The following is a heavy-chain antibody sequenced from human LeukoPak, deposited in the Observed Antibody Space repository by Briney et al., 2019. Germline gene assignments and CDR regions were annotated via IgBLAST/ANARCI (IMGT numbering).Heavy chain of an antibody. J-gene: IGHJ6*03. Sequence: PSETLSLTCTVSGYSISSGYYWGWIRQPPGKGLEWIGYIYYSGSTNYNPSLKSRVTISVDTSKNQFSLKLSSVTAADTAVYYCARAKQGDRSSTSCYFGYYYYYMDVWGKGTTVTVSS. CDR2: IYYSGST. V-gene: IGHV4-61*01. CDR1: GYSISSGYY. D-gene: IGHD2-2*01. CDR3: ARAKQGDRSSTSCYFGYYYYYMDV.